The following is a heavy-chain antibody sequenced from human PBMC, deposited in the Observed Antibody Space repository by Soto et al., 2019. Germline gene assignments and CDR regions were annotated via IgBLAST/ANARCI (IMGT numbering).Heavy chain of an antibody. Sequence: KASETLSLTCTVSGGSISSYYWSWIRQPPGKGLEWIGYIYYSGSTNYNPSLKSRVTISVDTSKNQFSLKLSSVTAADTAVYYCARGYDFWSGYHGAFDIWGQGTMVTVSS. CDR1: GGSISSYY. D-gene: IGHD3-3*01. J-gene: IGHJ3*02. CDR3: ARGYDFWSGYHGAFDI. CDR2: IYYSGST. V-gene: IGHV4-59*01.